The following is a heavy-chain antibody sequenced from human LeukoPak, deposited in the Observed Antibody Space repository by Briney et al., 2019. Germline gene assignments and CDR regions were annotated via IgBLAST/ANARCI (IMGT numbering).Heavy chain of an antibody. CDR2: IYIKST. J-gene: IGHJ3*02. D-gene: IGHD5-12*01. Sequence: PSETLSLTCTVSGGSISTFSWSWIRQFPGKGLEWIGSIYIKSTNYNPSLKSRVAISVDTSRNQFSLKLNSVTAADTAVYYCARDDSDYDDAFLIWGQGTMVSVSS. CDR1: GGSISTFS. V-gene: IGHV4-59*01. CDR3: ARDDSDYDDAFLI.